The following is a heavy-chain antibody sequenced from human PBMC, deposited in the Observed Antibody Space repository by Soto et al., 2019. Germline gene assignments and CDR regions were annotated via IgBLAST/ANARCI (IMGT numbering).Heavy chain of an antibody. J-gene: IGHJ6*02. V-gene: IGHV1-58*01. CDR1: GFTFTSSA. CDR2: IVVGSGNT. CDR3: AAPITGTPGEGSKINYYYGMDV. Sequence: QMQLVQSGPEVKKPGTSVKVSCKASGFTFTSSAVQWVRQARGQRLEWIGWIVVGSGNTNYEQKYQERVTITRDMSTSTAYMELSSLRSEDTAVYYCAAPITGTPGEGSKINYYYGMDVWGQGTTVTVSS. D-gene: IGHD1-20*01.